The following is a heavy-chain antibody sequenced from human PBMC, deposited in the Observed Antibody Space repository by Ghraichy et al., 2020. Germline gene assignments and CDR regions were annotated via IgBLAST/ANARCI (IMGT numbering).Heavy chain of an antibody. V-gene: IGHV4-39*07. J-gene: IGHJ4*02. CDR2: FDYSGST. Sequence: SETLSLTCSVSGGSMNNPNYHWGWIRQPPGKGLEWIGSFDYSGSTYYNPSLKSRVTISVDTSMNQFSLKLTSVTAADTAVYFCARSQWGSTDYWGQGTLVTVSS. CDR1: GGSMNNPNYH. CDR3: ARSQWGSTDY. D-gene: IGHD1-26*01.